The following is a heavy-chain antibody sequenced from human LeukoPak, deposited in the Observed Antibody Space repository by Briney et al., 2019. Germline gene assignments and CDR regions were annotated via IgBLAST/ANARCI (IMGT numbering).Heavy chain of an antibody. V-gene: IGHV3-30*04. CDR1: GFTFSNFA. CDR2: ISYDAGKT. Sequence: PGRSLRLSCAASGFTFSNFAMHWVRQAPGKGLEWVAGISYDAGKTYYADSVRGRFTISRGTSKNTLYLQMNGLRAEDTAVYYCARDSGRSATYFNYWGQGTLVTVSS. CDR3: ARDSGRSATYFNY. J-gene: IGHJ4*02. D-gene: IGHD3-10*01.